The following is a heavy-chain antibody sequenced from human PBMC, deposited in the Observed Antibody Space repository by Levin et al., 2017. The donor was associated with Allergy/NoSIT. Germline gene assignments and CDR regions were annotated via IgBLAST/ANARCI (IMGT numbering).Heavy chain of an antibody. J-gene: IGHJ6*02. Sequence: GESLKISCAASGILFSSYDMNWVRQAPGKGLEWVSSISACGNYIYYADSVKGRFTISRDNAKNSLFLQMNSLRAEDTAVYYCASWAMYHYDRSAFDYFYYAVDVWGQGTTVTVSS. D-gene: IGHD3-22*01. CDR3: ASWAMYHYDRSAFDYFYYAVDV. CDR2: ISACGNYI. CDR1: GILFSSYD. V-gene: IGHV3-21*01.